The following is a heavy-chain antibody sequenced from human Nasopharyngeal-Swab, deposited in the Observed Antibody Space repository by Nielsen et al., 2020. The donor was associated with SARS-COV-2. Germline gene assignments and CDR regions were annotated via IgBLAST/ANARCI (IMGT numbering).Heavy chain of an antibody. J-gene: IGHJ3*02. CDR1: GFTFSSYW. V-gene: IGHV3-74*01. D-gene: IGHD1-1*01. Sequence: GGSLRLSCAASGFTFSSYWMHWVRQAPGKGLVWVSHINSDGSSTSYADSVKGRFTISRDNAKNTLYLQMSSLRAEDTAVYYCARSLILQRDAFDIWGQGTMVTVSS. CDR3: ARSLILQRDAFDI. CDR2: INSDGSST.